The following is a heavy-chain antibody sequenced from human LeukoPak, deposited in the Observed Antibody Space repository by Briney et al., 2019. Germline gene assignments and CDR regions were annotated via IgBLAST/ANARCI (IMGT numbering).Heavy chain of an antibody. Sequence: AGGSLRLSCAASGFTFSYYGMHWVRQAPGKGLEWVAFIRYDGNDKFYADSVKGRFTISRDNAKNSLYLQMSSLRAEDTAVYYCTRVEETATTAAIIRKYSYYYYYMDVWGKGNTVTVSS. D-gene: IGHD4-11*01. CDR3: TRVEETATTAAIIRKYSYYYYYMDV. V-gene: IGHV3-30*02. CDR2: IRYDGNDK. J-gene: IGHJ6*03. CDR1: GFTFSYYG.